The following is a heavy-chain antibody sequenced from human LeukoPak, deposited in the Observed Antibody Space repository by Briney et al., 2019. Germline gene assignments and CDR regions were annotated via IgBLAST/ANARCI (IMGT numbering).Heavy chain of an antibody. CDR3: ARGPAPDY. CDR2: ISGNGDYT. V-gene: IGHV3-23*01. D-gene: IGHD3-16*01. J-gene: IGHJ4*02. Sequence: PGGSLRLSCAASGFAFSSYAMGWVRQAPGKGLEWVSGISGNGDYTYYADSVKGRFTSSRDNSKNTLYLQMNSLRAEDTAIYYCARGPAPDYWGQGTLVTVSS. CDR1: GFAFSSYA.